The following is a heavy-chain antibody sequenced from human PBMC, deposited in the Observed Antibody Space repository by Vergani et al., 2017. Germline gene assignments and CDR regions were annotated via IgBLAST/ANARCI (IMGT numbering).Heavy chain of an antibody. CDR2: INHSGGT. CDR1: GDSLRGHY. D-gene: IGHD2-8*02. J-gene: IGHJ6*02. Sequence: QVQLRQWGAGLVKPSETLSLTCGFYGDSLRGHYWSWIRQSPGKGLEWIGQINHSGGTNYNPSLKSRVTISVDTSKNQFSLKLSSVTAADTAVYYCARVGRVVSWGQGTTVTVSS. CDR3: ARVGRVVS. V-gene: IGHV4-34*02.